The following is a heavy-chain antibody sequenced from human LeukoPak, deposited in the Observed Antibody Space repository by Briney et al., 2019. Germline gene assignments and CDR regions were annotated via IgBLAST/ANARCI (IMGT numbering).Heavy chain of an antibody. CDR3: ASGASPVAGNTRDYFDY. CDR1: GYTFTGYY. J-gene: IGHJ4*02. V-gene: IGHV1-2*02. Sequence: ASVKVSCKASGYTFTGYYAHWVRQAPGQGLQWMGWINPNNGGSNYAQKFQGRVTMTRDTSISTAYMELSRLTSDDTAVYYCASGASPVAGNTRDYFDYWGQGTLVTVSS. CDR2: INPNNGGS. D-gene: IGHD2-15*01.